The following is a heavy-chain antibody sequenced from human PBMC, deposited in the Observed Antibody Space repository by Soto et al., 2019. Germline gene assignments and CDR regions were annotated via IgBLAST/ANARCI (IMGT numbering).Heavy chain of an antibody. CDR3: VRDGTKTLRDWFDP. V-gene: IGHV4-31*03. CDR2: IYYSGST. CDR1: GDSISSSLYY. Sequence: PSETLSLTCTVSGDSISSSLYYWTWIRQHPGKGLEWIGYIYYSGSTYYNPSLKSRVRISIDTSNNQFSLKLDSVTAADTAVYYCVRDGTKTLRDWFDPWGQGISVTVSS. J-gene: IGHJ5*02. D-gene: IGHD1-1*01.